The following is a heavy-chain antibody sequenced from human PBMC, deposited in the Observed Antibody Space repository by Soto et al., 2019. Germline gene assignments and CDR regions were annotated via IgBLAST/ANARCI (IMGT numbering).Heavy chain of an antibody. V-gene: IGHV3-74*01. CDR2: ISTDGSST. CDR1: GFTFSTYW. CDR3: ARATGSNHPVDY. Sequence: EVQLVESGGGLVQPGGSLRLSCAATGFTFSTYWMHWVRQGPGKGLVWGSRISTDGSSTTYADSVKGRFTISRDNAKNTLYRQMNRPRAEDTAVYYCARATGSNHPVDYWGQGSLVTVSS. J-gene: IGHJ4*02. D-gene: IGHD2-2*01.